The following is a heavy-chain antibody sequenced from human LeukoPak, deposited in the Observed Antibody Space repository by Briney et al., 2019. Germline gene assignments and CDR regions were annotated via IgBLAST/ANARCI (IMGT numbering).Heavy chain of an antibody. J-gene: IGHJ4*02. Sequence: PGGSLRLSCAASGFTFSSYAMSWVRQAPGKGLEWVSAISGSGGSTYYAASVKGRFTISRDNSKNTLYLQMNSLRAEDTAVYYCAKNPHVLLWFGELSYWGQGTLVTVSS. CDR2: ISGSGGST. D-gene: IGHD3-10*01. CDR1: GFTFSSYA. CDR3: AKNPHVLLWFGELSY. V-gene: IGHV3-23*01.